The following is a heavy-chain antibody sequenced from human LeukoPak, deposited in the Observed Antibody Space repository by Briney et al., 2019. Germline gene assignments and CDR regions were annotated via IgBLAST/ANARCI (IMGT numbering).Heavy chain of an antibody. J-gene: IGHJ3*02. CDR1: GFTFSNYW. V-gene: IGHV3-7*04. CDR2: IKQDGSEK. D-gene: IGHD3-16*02. Sequence: TGGSLRLSCAASGFTFSNYWMSWVRQAPGKGLEWVANIKQDGSEKYYVDSVKGRFTISRDNAKNSLYLQMNSLGAEDTALYYCARPRNTYGFDIWGQGTMVTVSS. CDR3: ARPRNTYGFDI.